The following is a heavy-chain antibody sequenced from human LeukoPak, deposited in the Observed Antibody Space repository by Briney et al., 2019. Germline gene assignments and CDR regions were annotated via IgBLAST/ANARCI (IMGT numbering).Heavy chain of an antibody. V-gene: IGHV4-59*01. CDR1: DDSITMYY. J-gene: IGHJ6*03. CDR2: VDHTGST. CDR3: ARGRVSSSTWYSTYYYYFYMDV. Sequence: ETLSLTCSVSDDSITMYYWTWIRQPPGKGLEWIGYVDHTGSTNFNPSLNGRVSISRDTTKNLFSLRLRSVTAADTAVYFCARGRVSSSTWYSTYYYYFYMDVWGKGTTVTVSS. D-gene: IGHD1-1*01.